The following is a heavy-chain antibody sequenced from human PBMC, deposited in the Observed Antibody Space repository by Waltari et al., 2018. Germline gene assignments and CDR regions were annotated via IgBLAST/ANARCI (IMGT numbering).Heavy chain of an antibody. CDR2: IYYSGST. J-gene: IGHJ4*02. CDR1: GGSISSHY. Sequence: QVQLQESGPGLVKPSETLSLTCTVSGGSISSHYWSWIRQPPGKGLEWIGYIYYSGSTNYTPSLKSRVTISVDTSKNQFSLKLSSVTAADTAVYYCARGVGYYYGSGSYFDYWGQGTLVTVSS. V-gene: IGHV4-59*11. D-gene: IGHD3-10*01. CDR3: ARGVGYYYGSGSYFDY.